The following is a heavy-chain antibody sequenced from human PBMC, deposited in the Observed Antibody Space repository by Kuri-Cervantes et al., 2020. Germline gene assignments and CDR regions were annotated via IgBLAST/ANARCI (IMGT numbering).Heavy chain of an antibody. CDR1: GFTFSSYS. V-gene: IGHV3-48*04. Sequence: GESLKISCAASGFTFSSYSMNWVRQAPGKGLEWVSYISSSGSTIYYADSVKGRFTISRDNAKNSLYLQMNSLRAEDTAVYHCARDCSSTSCYYYYYGMDVWGQGTTVTVSS. CDR3: ARDCSSTSCYYYYYGMDV. CDR2: ISSSGSTI. D-gene: IGHD2-2*01. J-gene: IGHJ6*02.